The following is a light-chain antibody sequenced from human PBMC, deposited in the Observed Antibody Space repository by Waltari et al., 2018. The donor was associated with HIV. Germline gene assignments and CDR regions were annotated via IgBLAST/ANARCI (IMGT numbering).Light chain of an antibody. CDR3: AAWDDSLL. Sequence: QSVLTQPPSASGTPGQRVTISCSGSSSNIGSKYVYWYQQLPGTSPKPLIYRINQRPSGVPDRFSGSKSGTSASLAISGLRSEDEADYYCAAWDDSLLFGGGTKLTVL. V-gene: IGLV1-47*01. J-gene: IGLJ2*01. CDR2: RIN. CDR1: SSNIGSKY.